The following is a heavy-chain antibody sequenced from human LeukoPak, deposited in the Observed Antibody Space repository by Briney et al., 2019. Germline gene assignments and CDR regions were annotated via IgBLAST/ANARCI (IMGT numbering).Heavy chain of an antibody. CDR3: AKIGDYGF. D-gene: IGHD4-17*01. CDR1: GFIFSTYA. Sequence: GGTLRLSCAASGFIFSTYAMMWVRQAPGKGLEWVSSICSSGSTTYYADSVKGRFTISRDNSKTTLYLQMHSLRAEDTAVFYCAKIGDYGFWGQGTMVTVSS. J-gene: IGHJ3*01. V-gene: IGHV3-23*01. CDR2: ICSSGSTT.